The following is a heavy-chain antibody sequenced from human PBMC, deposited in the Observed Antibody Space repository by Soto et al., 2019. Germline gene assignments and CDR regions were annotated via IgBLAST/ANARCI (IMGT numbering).Heavy chain of an antibody. D-gene: IGHD5-18*01. V-gene: IGHV3-73*01. CDR2: IRSKANSYAT. J-gene: IGHJ5*02. CDR3: TRETAMVTPQFEP. Sequence: GGSLRLSCAASGFTFSGSAMHWVRQASGKGLEWVGRIRSKANSYATAYAASVKGRFTISRDDSKNTAYLQMNSLKTEDTAVYYCTRETAMVTPQFEPWGQGTLVTVSS. CDR1: GFTFSGSA.